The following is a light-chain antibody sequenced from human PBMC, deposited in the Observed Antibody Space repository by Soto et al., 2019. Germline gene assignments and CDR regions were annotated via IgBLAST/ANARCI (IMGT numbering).Light chain of an antibody. Sequence: DIQMTQSPSTLSGSVGDRVTITCRASQSVLSWLAWYQQKPGKAPKLLIYKASSLESGVPSRFSGSGSGTEFTLTISSLQPDDFATYYCQQYHTDGTFGQGTKGDIK. CDR3: QQYHTDGT. J-gene: IGKJ1*01. V-gene: IGKV1-5*03. CDR1: QSVLSW. CDR2: KAS.